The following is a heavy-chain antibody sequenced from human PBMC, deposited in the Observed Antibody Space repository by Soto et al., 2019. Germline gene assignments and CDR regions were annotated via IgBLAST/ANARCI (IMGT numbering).Heavy chain of an antibody. V-gene: IGHV3-23*01. J-gene: IGHJ4*02. CDR2: ISGSGGST. Sequence: PGGSLRLSCAASGFTFSSFAMSWVRQAPGKGLEWVSTISGSGGSTYYADSVKGRFSISRDNSKNTLYLQMNSLRAEDTAVYYCAKDPYYDSSGYYDKFFDYWGQGTLVTVSS. CDR3: AKDPYYDSSGYYDKFFDY. D-gene: IGHD3-22*01. CDR1: GFTFSSFA.